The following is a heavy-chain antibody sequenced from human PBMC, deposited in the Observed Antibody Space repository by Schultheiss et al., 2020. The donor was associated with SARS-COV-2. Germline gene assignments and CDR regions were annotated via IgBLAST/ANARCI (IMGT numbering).Heavy chain of an antibody. D-gene: IGHD6-13*01. J-gene: IGHJ4*02. CDR3: ARAGYSSSWYPNRWYYFDY. V-gene: IGHV4-59*12. CDR1: GGSISSYY. Sequence: SETLSLTCTVSGGSISSYYWSWIRQPPEKGLEWIGNIYYSGSTNYNPSLKSRVTMSVDTSKNQFSLKLSSVTAADTAVYYCARAGYSSSWYPNRWYYFDYWGQGTLVTVSS. CDR2: IYYSGST.